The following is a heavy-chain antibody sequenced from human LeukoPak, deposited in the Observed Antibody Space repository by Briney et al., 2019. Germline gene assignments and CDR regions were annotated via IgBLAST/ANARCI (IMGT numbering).Heavy chain of an antibody. J-gene: IGHJ6*03. CDR2: ISGSGGST. CDR1: GFTFSSYA. Sequence: PGGSLRLSCAASGFTFSSYAMSWVRQAPGKGLEWVSGISGSGGSTYYVDSVKGRFTISRDNSKNTLYLQMNSLRVEDTAIYYCAKTHGPYCSGGTCLDYFYYMDVWGKGTTVTVSS. D-gene: IGHD2-15*01. CDR3: AKTHGPYCSGGTCLDYFYYMDV. V-gene: IGHV3-23*01.